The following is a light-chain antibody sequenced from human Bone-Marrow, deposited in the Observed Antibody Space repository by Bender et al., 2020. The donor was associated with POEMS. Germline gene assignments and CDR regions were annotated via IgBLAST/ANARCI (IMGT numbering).Light chain of an antibody. CDR1: NSDVGSYNL. Sequence: QSALTQFRSVSGSPGQSVTISCTEINSDVGSYNLVSWYQQYPGKAPKTMIYEVTKRPSGVSSRFSGSKSGNTASLTISGLQPEDEADYYCSSYTSSSTLVLGGGTKLTVL. CDR2: EVT. V-gene: IGLV2-14*02. J-gene: IGLJ2*01. CDR3: SSYTSSSTLV.